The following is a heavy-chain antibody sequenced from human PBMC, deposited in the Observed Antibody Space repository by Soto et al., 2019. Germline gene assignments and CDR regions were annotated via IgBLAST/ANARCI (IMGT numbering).Heavy chain of an antibody. J-gene: IGHJ6*02. V-gene: IGHV4-31*03. CDR1: GGSLNSGGYY. CDR3: ARTVRYYGMDV. CDR2: IYYSGST. D-gene: IGHD3-10*01. Sequence: SETLSLTCTVSGGSLNSGGYYWSWIRQHPGKGLEWIGYIYYSGSTYYNPSLKSRGTISVDTSKNQFSLKLSSVTAADTAVYYCARTVRYYGMDVWGQGTTVTVSS.